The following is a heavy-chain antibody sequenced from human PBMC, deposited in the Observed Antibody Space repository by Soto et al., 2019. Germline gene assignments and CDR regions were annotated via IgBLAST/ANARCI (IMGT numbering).Heavy chain of an antibody. D-gene: IGHD3-16*02. CDR2: ISAYNGNT. CDR3: AREAIMITFGGVIAPPDY. V-gene: IGHV1-18*01. Sequence: QVQLVQSGAEVKKPGASVKVSCKASGYTFTSYGISWVRQAPGQGLEWMGWISAYNGNTNYAQKLQGRVTMTTATSTSTAYMELRSLRSDDTAVYYCAREAIMITFGGVIAPPDYWGQGTLVTVSS. CDR1: GYTFTSYG. J-gene: IGHJ4*02.